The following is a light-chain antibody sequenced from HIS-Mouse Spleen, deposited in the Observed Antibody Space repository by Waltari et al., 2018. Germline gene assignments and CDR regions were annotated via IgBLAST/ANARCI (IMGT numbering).Light chain of an antibody. CDR3: SSYTSSSTLWV. CDR1: RSDVGGYHD. V-gene: IGLV2-14*01. Sequence: QSALTQPASVSGSPGQSITISCTGTRSDVGGYHDVSWYQQHPGKAPKLMIYEVSNRPSGVSNRFSGSKSGNTASLTISGLQAEDEADYYCSSYTSSSTLWVFGGGTKLTVL. CDR2: EVS. J-gene: IGLJ3*02.